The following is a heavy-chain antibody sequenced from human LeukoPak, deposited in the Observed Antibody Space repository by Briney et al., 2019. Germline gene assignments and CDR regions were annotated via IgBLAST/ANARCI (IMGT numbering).Heavy chain of an antibody. CDR3: AAGIAAAGGSYFDY. V-gene: IGHV1-58*01. J-gene: IGHJ4*02. Sequence: VVGSGNTNYAQKFQERVTITRDMSTSTAYMELSSLRSEDTAVYYCAAGIAAAGGSYFDYWGQGTLVTVSS. D-gene: IGHD6-13*01. CDR2: VVGSGNT.